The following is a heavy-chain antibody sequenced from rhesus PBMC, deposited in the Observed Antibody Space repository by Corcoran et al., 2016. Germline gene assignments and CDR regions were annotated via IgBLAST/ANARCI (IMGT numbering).Heavy chain of an antibody. V-gene: IGHV4-173*01. CDR2: ISGSGGST. D-gene: IGHD1-1*01. J-gene: IGHJ4*01. CDR3: ARGTSWVDS. Sequence: IQLVESGGGLAKPGGSLRLSCAASGFIFCDFYLDWVRPPPGKGMEWFGRISGSGGSTDYNRSLKSRGTISTGTAKNQVSLRLSSVTAADTAVYYCARGTSWVDSWGQGVLVTVSS. CDR1: GFIFCDFY.